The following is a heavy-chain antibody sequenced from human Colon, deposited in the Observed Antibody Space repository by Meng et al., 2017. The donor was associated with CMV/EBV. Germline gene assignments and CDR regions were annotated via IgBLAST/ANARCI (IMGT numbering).Heavy chain of an antibody. V-gene: IGHV1-18*01. CDR2: ISITNGNT. J-gene: IGHJ4*02. CDR3: ARGPGDLKGYYFDY. Sequence: ASGYPFTTCGISWVRPAPGRGLEWMGWISITNGNTIYTKKLKGRVTMTTDPSTSTAYMKLRSLKSDDTAVYFCARGPGDLKGYYFDYWGQGTLVTVSS. CDR1: GYPFTTCG. D-gene: IGHD7-27*01.